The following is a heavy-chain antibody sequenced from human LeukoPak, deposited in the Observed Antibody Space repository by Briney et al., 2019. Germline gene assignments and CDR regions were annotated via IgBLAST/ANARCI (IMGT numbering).Heavy chain of an antibody. J-gene: IGHJ4*02. V-gene: IGHV1-18*01. D-gene: IGHD3-3*01. CDR3: ARDHRYYDFWSGYRWWDY. Sequence: ASVKVSCKASGYTFTSYGISWVRQAPGQGLEWMGWISAYNGNTNYAQKFQGRVTMTRDTSTSTVYMELSSLRSEDTAVYYCARDHRYYDFWSGYRWWDYWGQGTLVTVSS. CDR1: GYTFTSYG. CDR2: ISAYNGNT.